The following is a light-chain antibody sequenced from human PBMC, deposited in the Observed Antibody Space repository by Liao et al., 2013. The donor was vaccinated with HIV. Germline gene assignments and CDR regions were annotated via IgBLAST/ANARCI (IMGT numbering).Light chain of an antibody. Sequence: SYVLTQPPSVSVAPGKTATITCGGNNIGDKSVHWYQQKPGQAPVLVIYYDSDRPSGIPERFSGSNSGNTATLTISRVEAGDEADYYCQVWDSSSDHPVVFGGGTKLTVL. CDR2: YDS. CDR1: NIGDKS. V-gene: IGLV3-21*04. CDR3: QVWDSSSDHPVV. J-gene: IGLJ2*01.